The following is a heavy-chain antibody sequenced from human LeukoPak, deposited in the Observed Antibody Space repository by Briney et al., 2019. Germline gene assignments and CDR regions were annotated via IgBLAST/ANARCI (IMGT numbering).Heavy chain of an antibody. J-gene: IGHJ4*02. V-gene: IGHV3-74*01. CDR3: ARGGTKSDYFGY. CDR1: GFTFSSYW. Sequence: EGSLRLSCAASGFTFSSYWMHWVRQAPGKGLVWVSRINSDGSSTSYADSVKGRFTISRDNAKNTLYLQMNSLRAEDTAVYYCARGGTKSDYFGYWGQGTLVTVSS. CDR2: INSDGSST.